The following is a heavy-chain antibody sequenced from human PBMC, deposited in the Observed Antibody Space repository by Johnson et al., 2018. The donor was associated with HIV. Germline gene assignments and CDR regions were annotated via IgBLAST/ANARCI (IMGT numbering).Heavy chain of an antibody. CDR3: ARGVGGAGDDAFDI. CDR1: GFTFSSYA. V-gene: IGHV3-30-3*01. Sequence: QVQLVESGGGVVQPGRSLRLSCAASGFTFSSYAMHWVRQAPGKGLEWVAVISYDGSNKYYAASVKGRFTISRDNSKNTLYLQMNSLRAEDTALYYCARGVGGAGDDAFDIWGQGTMVTVSS. J-gene: IGHJ3*02. D-gene: IGHD6-19*01. CDR2: ISYDGSNK.